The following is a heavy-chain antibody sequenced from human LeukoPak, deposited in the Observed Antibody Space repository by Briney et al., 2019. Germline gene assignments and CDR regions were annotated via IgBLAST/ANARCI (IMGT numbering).Heavy chain of an antibody. J-gene: IGHJ5*02. CDR1: GGSLRNYA. Sequence: SVKVSCKTSGGSLRNYAFNWVRQAPGQGLEWMGAIIPLLGTTRYAQKFQGRVTITTDDSANTAYMEMNSLRSGDTVVYFCANSSTTLNVFGPWGQGTLVTVSP. CDR3: ANSSTTLNVFGP. CDR2: IIPLLGTT. V-gene: IGHV1-69*05. D-gene: IGHD2-2*01.